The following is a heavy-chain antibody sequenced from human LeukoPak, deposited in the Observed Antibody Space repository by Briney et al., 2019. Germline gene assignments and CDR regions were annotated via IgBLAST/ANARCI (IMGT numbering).Heavy chain of an antibody. V-gene: IGHV3-23*01. CDR2: ISGSGGST. CDR3: AKDPPRVEMATSYGMGV. J-gene: IGHJ6*02. CDR1: GFTFSSYA. Sequence: PGGSLRLSCAASGFTFSSYAMSWVRQAPGKGLEWVSAISGSGGSTYYADSVKGRFTISRDNSRNTLYLQMNSLRAEDTAVYYCAKDPPRVEMATSYGMGVWGQGTTVTVSS. D-gene: IGHD5-24*01.